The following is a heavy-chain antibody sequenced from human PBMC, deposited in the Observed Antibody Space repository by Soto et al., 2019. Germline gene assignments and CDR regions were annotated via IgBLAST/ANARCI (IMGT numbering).Heavy chain of an antibody. J-gene: IGHJ3*02. D-gene: IGHD2-15*01. Sequence: GGSLRLSCAASGFTFSSYWMSWVRQAPGKGLEWVANIKQDGSEKYYVDSVKGRFTISRDNAKNSLYLQMNSLRAEDTAVYYCAKENRSGHDVFDIWGQGTMVPVSS. V-gene: IGHV3-7*05. CDR3: AKENRSGHDVFDI. CDR1: GFTFSSYW. CDR2: IKQDGSEK.